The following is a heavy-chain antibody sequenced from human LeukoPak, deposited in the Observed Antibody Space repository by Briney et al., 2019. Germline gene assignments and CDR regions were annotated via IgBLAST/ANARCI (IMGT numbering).Heavy chain of an antibody. D-gene: IGHD4-17*01. CDR3: ARGLGDYDAFDV. CDR2: ISGGGSYI. V-gene: IGHV3-21*01. Sequence: PGGSLRLSCSVSGFTFSSYSMNWVPQAPGKGLQWVSSISGGGSYIFYADSVEGRFSVSRDNAKNPVFLQMNSLRAADRAVYYCARGLGDYDAFDVWGHGTRVTV. CDR1: GFTFSSYS. J-gene: IGHJ3*01.